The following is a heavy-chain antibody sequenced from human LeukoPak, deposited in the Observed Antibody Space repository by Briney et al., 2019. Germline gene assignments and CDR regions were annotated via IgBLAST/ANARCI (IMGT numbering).Heavy chain of an antibody. V-gene: IGHV1-46*01. J-gene: IGHJ4*02. Sequence: ASVKVSCKASGYTFTSYYMHWVRQAPGQGLEWMGIINPSGGSTSYAQKFQGRVTMTRDMSTSTVYMELSSLRSEDTAVYYCARPYDSSGYYLGFDCWGQGTLVTVSS. CDR1: GYTFTSYY. CDR3: ARPYDSSGYYLGFDC. CDR2: INPSGGST. D-gene: IGHD3-22*01.